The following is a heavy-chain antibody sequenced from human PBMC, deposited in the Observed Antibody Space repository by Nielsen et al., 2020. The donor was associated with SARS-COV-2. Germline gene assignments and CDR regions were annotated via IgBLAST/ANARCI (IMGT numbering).Heavy chain of an antibody. CDR3: ASYMGLSSWYEIDY. Sequence: SVKVSCKASGGTFSSYAISWVRQAPGQGLEWMGGIIPILGIANYAQKFQGRVTITADKSTSTAYMELSSLRSEDTAMYYCASYMGLSSWYEIDYWGQGTLVTVSS. J-gene: IGHJ4*02. D-gene: IGHD6-13*01. CDR2: IIPILGIA. CDR1: GGTFSSYA. V-gene: IGHV1-69*10.